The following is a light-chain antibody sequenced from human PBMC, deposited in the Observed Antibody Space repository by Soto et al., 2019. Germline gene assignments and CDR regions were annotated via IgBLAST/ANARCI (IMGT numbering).Light chain of an antibody. CDR3: QRYNSAPRT. V-gene: IGKV3D-15*01. J-gene: IGKJ5*01. Sequence: EIVMTQSPATLSVSPGEIATLSCSASQSVRSNLAWYQQKPGQSPRLLIYGAFSRVTGIPVRFSGSGSGTDFTLTISRLEPEDVAVYYCQRYNSAPRTFGQGTRLEIK. CDR1: QSVRSN. CDR2: GAF.